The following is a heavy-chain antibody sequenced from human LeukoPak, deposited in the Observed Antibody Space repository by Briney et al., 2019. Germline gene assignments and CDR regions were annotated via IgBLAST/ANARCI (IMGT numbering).Heavy chain of an antibody. J-gene: IGHJ4*02. Sequence: SETLSLTCTVSGGSICSYYWSWIRQPPGKGLEWIGYIYYSGSTNYNPSLKSRVTISVDTSKNQFSLKLSSVTAADTAVYYCAGVDQYYYGSGGDGFFDYWGQGTLVTVSS. D-gene: IGHD3-10*01. V-gene: IGHV4-59*01. CDR3: AGVDQYYYGSGGDGFFDY. CDR1: GGSICSYY. CDR2: IYYSGST.